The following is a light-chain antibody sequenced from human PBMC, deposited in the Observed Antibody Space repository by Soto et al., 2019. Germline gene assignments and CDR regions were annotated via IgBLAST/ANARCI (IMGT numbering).Light chain of an antibody. CDR3: QQYHTWPIT. CDR2: GAS. CDR1: QGVSRK. J-gene: IGKJ5*01. V-gene: IGKV3-15*01. Sequence: DIVVTQSPATLSVAPVERVTFSCRASQGVSRKLAWYQHRPGQAPRLLISGASNGASGIPARFSGSGSGTEFTLTISSLQSEDCAIYYCQQYHTWPITFGGGTRLEI.